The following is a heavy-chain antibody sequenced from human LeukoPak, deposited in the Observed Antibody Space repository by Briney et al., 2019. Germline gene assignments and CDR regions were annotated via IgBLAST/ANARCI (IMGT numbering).Heavy chain of an antibody. CDR1: GGSISSYY. V-gene: IGHV4-4*07. CDR2: IYPSGST. Sequence: SESLSLTCTVSGGSISSYYWTWIRQPAGKGLEWIGRIYPSGSTNYNPSLKSRVTMSVDTSKNQFSLKLSSVTAADTAVYYCARENSGSYREFDYWGQGTLVTVSS. CDR3: ARENSGSYREFDY. D-gene: IGHD1-26*01. J-gene: IGHJ4*02.